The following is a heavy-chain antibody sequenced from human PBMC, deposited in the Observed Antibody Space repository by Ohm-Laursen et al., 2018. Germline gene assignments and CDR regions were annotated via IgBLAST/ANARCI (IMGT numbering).Heavy chain of an antibody. V-gene: IGHV1-2*02. J-gene: IGHJ3*02. D-gene: IGHD3-10*01. CDR1: GYTFTDNY. Sequence: SVKVSCKASGYTFTDNYMHWVRQAPGQGLEWMGWINPNSGGTNYAQKFQGRVTMTTDTSITTAYLELSRLTSDDAAVYFGARGSAYGAFDIWGQGTMVTVSS. CDR2: INPNSGGT. CDR3: ARGSAYGAFDI.